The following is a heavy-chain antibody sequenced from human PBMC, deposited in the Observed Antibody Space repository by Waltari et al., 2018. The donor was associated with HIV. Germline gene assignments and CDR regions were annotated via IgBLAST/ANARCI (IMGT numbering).Heavy chain of an antibody. CDR3: AKHRGEGGDFDY. J-gene: IGHJ4*02. V-gene: IGHV3-23*01. D-gene: IGHD3-10*01. CDR1: GFPFNNYG. Sequence: EAQLLESGGGLVQPGGSLRLPCADSGFPFNNYGMSWVRQAPGKGLEWVSAISISGSSTFYADSVKGRFTISRDKTNNALYLQMNSLRAEDTAIYYCAKHRGEGGDFDYWGRGTLVTVSS. CDR2: ISISGSST.